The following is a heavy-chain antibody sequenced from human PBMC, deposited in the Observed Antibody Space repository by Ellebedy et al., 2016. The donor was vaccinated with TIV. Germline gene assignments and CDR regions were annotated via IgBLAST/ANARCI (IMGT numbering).Heavy chain of an antibody. CDR3: TTTVTTPDY. D-gene: IGHD4-17*01. Sequence: PGGSLRLSCAASGFTFSSYSMNWVRQAPGKGLEWVSYITTSSNTMYYADSVQGRFTISRDNAKKSLYLQMNSLRDEDTAVYYCTTTVTTPDYWGQGTLVTVSS. J-gene: IGHJ4*02. V-gene: IGHV3-48*02. CDR2: ITTSSNTM. CDR1: GFTFSSYS.